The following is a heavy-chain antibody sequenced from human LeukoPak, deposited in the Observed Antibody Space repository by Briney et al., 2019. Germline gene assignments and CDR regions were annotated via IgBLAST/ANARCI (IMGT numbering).Heavy chain of an antibody. CDR3: AKTGGDPHYYFDY. V-gene: IGHV3-30*18. CDR1: GFTFSSDA. J-gene: IGHJ4*02. CDR2: ISYDGSNK. D-gene: IGHD1-26*01. Sequence: PGGSLRLSCAASGFTFSSDAMSWVRQAPGKGLEWVAVISYDGSNKYYADSVKGRFTISRDNSKNTLYLQMNSLRAEDTAVYYCAKTGGDPHYYFDYWGQGTLVTVSS.